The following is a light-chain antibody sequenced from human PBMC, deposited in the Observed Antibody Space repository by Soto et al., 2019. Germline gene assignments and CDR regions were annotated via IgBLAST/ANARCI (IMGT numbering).Light chain of an antibody. CDR3: QQYRSSPRYT. V-gene: IGKV3-20*01. CDR2: GAS. CDR1: QSVSSSY. Sequence: EIVLTQSPGTLSLSPGERATLSCRASQSVSSSYLAWYQQKPGQAPRLLIYGASSRATGIPDRFSGSGSGTAFTLTISRLEPEDFAVYYCQQYRSSPRYTFGQGTKLEIK. J-gene: IGKJ2*01.